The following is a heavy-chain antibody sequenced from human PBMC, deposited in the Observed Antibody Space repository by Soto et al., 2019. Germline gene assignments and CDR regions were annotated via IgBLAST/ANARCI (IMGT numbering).Heavy chain of an antibody. V-gene: IGHV3-7*01. J-gene: IGHJ2*01. Sequence: EVQLVESGGGLVQPGGSLRLSCAASGFMFSAYWMTWVRQAPGKGLEWVANINPDGSEKYYVDSVKGRFTISRDNVKNSLFLQVNNLRAEDTALYYCVRARIDVWGRGTLLTVSS. CDR1: GFMFSAYW. CDR3: VRARIDV. CDR2: INPDGSEK.